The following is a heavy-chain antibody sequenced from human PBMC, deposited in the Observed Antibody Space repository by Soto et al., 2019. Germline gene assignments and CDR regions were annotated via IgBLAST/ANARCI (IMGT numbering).Heavy chain of an antibody. D-gene: IGHD3-3*01. J-gene: IGHJ4*02. Sequence: QVQLQQWGAGLLKPSETLSLTCAVYGGSFTEYYWNWVRQYPGKGLEWIGDVSHTGSAKYNPSLKSRVAMTLDKSKNQLSLTMNFVTAADTAVFYCAFYDFSGRTCSAYWGQGTLVTVSS. CDR2: VSHTGSA. CDR1: GGSFTEYY. V-gene: IGHV4-34*01. CDR3: AFYDFSGRTCSAY.